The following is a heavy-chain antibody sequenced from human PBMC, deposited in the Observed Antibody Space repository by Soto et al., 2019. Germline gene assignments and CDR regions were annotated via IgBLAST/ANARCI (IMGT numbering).Heavy chain of an antibody. Sequence: SETLSLTCTVSAASFSKYYWAWIRQSPGKGLEWIGYIYFNGNTNYNPSLKRRVTMSIDTSKKQFSLNLSSVTAADTAVYYCASVTFGGIVLAHWGQGALVTVSS. J-gene: IGHJ4*02. CDR2: IYFNGNT. V-gene: IGHV4-59*01. CDR1: AASFSKYY. D-gene: IGHD3-16*01. CDR3: ASVTFGGIVLAH.